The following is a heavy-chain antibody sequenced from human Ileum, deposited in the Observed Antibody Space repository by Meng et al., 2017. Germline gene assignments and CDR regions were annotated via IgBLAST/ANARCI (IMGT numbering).Heavy chain of an antibody. CDR3: AKSIVRAARNRPFDR. Sequence: QVQLVESGGGAVQPGASLRLSCAASGFTFNSYAMHWVRQAPGMGPEWVAAVSHDGNDLSYAESVKGRFTISRDNSKNILNLHMDNLRADDTALYYCAKSIVRAARNRPFDRWGQGTLVTVSS. J-gene: IGHJ4*02. CDR1: GFTFNSYA. V-gene: IGHV3-33*08. CDR2: VSHDGNDL. D-gene: IGHD2-15*01.